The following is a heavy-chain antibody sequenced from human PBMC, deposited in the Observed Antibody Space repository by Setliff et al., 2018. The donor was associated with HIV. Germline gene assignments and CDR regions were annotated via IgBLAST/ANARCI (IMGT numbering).Heavy chain of an antibody. V-gene: IGHV4-34*01. Sequence: SETLSLTCNVSGDSISRHYWNWIRQSPGRGLEWIGEIHHTGHINYNPSFKSRVTMSLDMSTNQFSLKMASMTAADSAVYYCARFDVTPMTTRDYWGQGTQVTVSS. J-gene: IGHJ4*02. D-gene: IGHD4-17*01. CDR2: IHHTGHI. CDR3: ARFDVTPMTTRDY. CDR1: GDSISRHY.